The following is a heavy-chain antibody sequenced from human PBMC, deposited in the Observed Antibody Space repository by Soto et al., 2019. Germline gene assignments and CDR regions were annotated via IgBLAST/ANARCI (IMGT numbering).Heavy chain of an antibody. D-gene: IGHD4-17*01. CDR3: ARRAVSHALVDY. CDR1: GFSVSDNF. J-gene: IGHJ4*02. CDR2: IFPGGST. Sequence: EVQLVESGGGLVQPGGSLRLSCAASGFSVSDNFLNWIRQAPGKGLEWLSVIFPGGSTYYTDSMEGRFIISRDISKNTVCLQMTGLRAEDTAVYFCARRAVSHALVDYWGQGALVTVSS. V-gene: IGHV3-66*01.